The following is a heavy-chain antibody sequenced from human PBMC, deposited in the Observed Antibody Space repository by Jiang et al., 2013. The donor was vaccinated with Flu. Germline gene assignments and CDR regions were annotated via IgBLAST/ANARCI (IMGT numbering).Heavy chain of an antibody. Sequence: GAEVKKPGSSVKVSCKASGGTFSTYAINWVRQAPGQGLEWMGGIIPSIDAINYAQKFQGRIAITADESTSTAYMELSSLRSEDTAIYYCARDGTYYYDTTTYSPHYWGQGTLVTVSS. D-gene: IGHD3-22*01. CDR2: IIPSIDAI. V-gene: IGHV1-69*01. CDR3: ARDGTYYYDTTTYSPHY. J-gene: IGHJ4*02. CDR1: GGTFSTYA.